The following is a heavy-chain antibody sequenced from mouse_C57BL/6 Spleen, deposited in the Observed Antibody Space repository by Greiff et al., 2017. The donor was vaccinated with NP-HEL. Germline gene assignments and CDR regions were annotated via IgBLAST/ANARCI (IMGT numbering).Heavy chain of an antibody. CDR1: GYTFTSYW. D-gene: IGHD1-1*01. CDR3: ASWTTVVAAKYFDV. J-gene: IGHJ1*03. Sequence: QVQLQQSGAELAKPGASVKLSCKASGYTFTSYWMHWVKQRPGQGLEWIGYINPSSGYTKYNQKFKDKATLTADNSSSTAYMQLSSLTYEDSAVYYCASWTTVVAAKYFDVWGTGTTVTVSS. V-gene: IGHV1-7*01. CDR2: INPSSGYT.